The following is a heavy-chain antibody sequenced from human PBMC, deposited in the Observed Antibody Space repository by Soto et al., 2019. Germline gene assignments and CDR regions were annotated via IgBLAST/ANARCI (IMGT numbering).Heavy chain of an antibody. CDR2: IYYSGST. D-gene: IGHD2-2*01. Sequence: SETLSLTCTVSGGSISSSSYYWGWIRQPPGKGLEWIGSIYYSGSTYYNPSLKSRVTISVDTSKNQFSLKLSSVTAADTAVYYCARTGEYQLLPYDAFDIWGQGTMVTVSS. J-gene: IGHJ3*02. CDR1: GGSISSSSYY. CDR3: ARTGEYQLLPYDAFDI. V-gene: IGHV4-39*01.